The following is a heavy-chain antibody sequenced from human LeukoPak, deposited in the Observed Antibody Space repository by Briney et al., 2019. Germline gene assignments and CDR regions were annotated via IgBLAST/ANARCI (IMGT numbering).Heavy chain of an antibody. V-gene: IGHV3-33*08. CDR2: TWYDGSNK. CDR1: GLTFRSYA. CDR3: ARDRATTKVFDY. J-gene: IGHJ4*02. D-gene: IGHD1-26*01. Sequence: GGSLRLSCAASGLTFRSYAIHWVRQAPGKGLEWVAVTWYDGSNKYYADSVKGRFTISRDNSKNALYLQMNSLRAEDTAVYYCARDRATTKVFDYWGQGTLVTVSS.